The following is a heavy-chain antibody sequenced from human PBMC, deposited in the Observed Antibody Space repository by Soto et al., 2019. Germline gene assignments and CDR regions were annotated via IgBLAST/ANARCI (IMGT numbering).Heavy chain of an antibody. Sequence: SETLSLSCTVSGGSISSSSYYWGWIRQPPGKGLEWIGSIYYSGSTYYNPSLKSRVTISVDTSKNTLYLQMNSLRAEDAAVYYCAKDLRGSYYFGYWGQGTLVTVSS. D-gene: IGHD1-26*01. J-gene: IGHJ4*02. CDR3: AKDLRGSYYFGY. V-gene: IGHV4-39*07. CDR1: GGSISSSSYY. CDR2: IYYSGST.